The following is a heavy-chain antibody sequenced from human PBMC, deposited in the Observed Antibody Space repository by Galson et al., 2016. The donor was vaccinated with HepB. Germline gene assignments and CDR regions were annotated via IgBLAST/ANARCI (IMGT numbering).Heavy chain of an antibody. CDR1: GFTFRNYG. CDR2: ISRSGDST. Sequence: SLRLSCAASGFTFRNYGMTWVRQAPGKGLEVVSSISRSGDSTDYADSVKGRFTISRDNSKNMLSLQMNSLTADDTAIYYCVQGSTAPAVCGKGTTVTVSS. J-gene: IGHJ6*04. V-gene: IGHV3-23*01. CDR3: VQGSTAPAV. D-gene: IGHD2-2*01.